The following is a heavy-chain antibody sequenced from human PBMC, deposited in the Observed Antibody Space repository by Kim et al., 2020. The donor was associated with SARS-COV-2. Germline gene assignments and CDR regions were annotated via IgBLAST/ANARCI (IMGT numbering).Heavy chain of an antibody. D-gene: IGHD3-10*01. J-gene: IGHJ4*02. V-gene: IGHV3-11*01. CDR3: ARSGQYYYGSGTLVGY. Sequence: SVKGRFTISRDNAKNSLYLQMNSLRAEDTAVYYCARSGQYYYGSGTLVGYWGQGTLVTVSS.